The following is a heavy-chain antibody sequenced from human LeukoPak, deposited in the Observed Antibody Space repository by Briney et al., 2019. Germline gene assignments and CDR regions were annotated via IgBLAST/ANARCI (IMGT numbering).Heavy chain of an antibody. Sequence: AGGSLRLSCAASGFTFSDYWMHWVRQAPGKGLEWVSYISSSGSTIYYADSVKGRFTISRDNAKNSLYLQMNSLRAEDTAVYYCARGLKRGDAFDIWGQGTMVTVSS. J-gene: IGHJ3*02. CDR2: ISSSGSTI. V-gene: IGHV3-11*01. CDR1: GFTFSDYW. CDR3: ARGLKRGDAFDI.